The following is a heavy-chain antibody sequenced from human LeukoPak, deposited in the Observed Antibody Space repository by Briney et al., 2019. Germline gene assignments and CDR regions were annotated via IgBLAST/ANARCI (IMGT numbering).Heavy chain of an antibody. J-gene: IGHJ6*03. CDR3: ARLNYDFWSGIWEGYYMDV. CDR2: IREDGSER. Sequence: GGSLRLSCAASGFTFTSYWMTWVRRAPGKGLEWVANIREDGSERYYVASVKGRFTVSRDNAKKSLSLQVNSLRAEDTAVYYCARLNYDFWSGIWEGYYMDVWGKGTTVTISS. V-gene: IGHV3-7*01. D-gene: IGHD3-3*01. CDR1: GFTFTSYW.